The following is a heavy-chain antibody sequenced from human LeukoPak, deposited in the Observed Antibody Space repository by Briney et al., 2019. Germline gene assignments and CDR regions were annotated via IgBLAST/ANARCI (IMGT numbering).Heavy chain of an antibody. D-gene: IGHD3-10*01. CDR2: INHSGST. J-gene: IGHJ6*02. CDR1: GRSLSGYY. Sequence: SETLSLTCAVYGRSLSGYYWSWIRQPPGKGLEWIGEINHSGSTNYNPSLKSRVTISVDTSKNQFSLKLSSVTAADTAVYYCARGYGSGSSYYYYGMDVWGQGTTVTVSS. V-gene: IGHV4-34*01. CDR3: ARGYGSGSSYYYYGMDV.